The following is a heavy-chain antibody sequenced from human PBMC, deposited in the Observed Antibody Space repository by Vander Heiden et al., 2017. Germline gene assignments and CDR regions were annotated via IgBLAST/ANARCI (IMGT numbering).Heavy chain of an antibody. CDR2: IIPIFGPA. CDR3: GREDCSSTCFYTLSGWFHP. D-gene: IGHD2-2*02. V-gene: IGHV1-69*01. CDR1: GGTFSSYA. Sequence: QVQLVQSGAEVKKPGPSVTVSCKASGGTFSSYAISWVRQAPGQGREWMGWIIPIFGPATYAQKFQGRVSITADESTSTAYMELRRLRSEHTAVYYRGREDCSSTCFYTLSGWFHPWGHVSLVTVSS. J-gene: IGHJ5*02.